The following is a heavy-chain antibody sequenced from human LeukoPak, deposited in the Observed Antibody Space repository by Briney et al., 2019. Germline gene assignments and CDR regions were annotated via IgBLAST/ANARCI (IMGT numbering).Heavy chain of an antibody. CDR2: INHSGST. CDR3: AARSYDSIVYPGYYFDY. J-gene: IGHJ4*02. CDR1: GGSFSGYY. V-gene: IGHV4-34*01. D-gene: IGHD3-22*01. Sequence: SETLSLTCAVYGGSFSGYYWSWIRQPPGKGLEWIGEINHSGSTNYNPSLKRRVTISVDTSKNQFSLKLSSVTAADTAVYYCAARSYDSIVYPGYYFDYWRQGTLVTVSS.